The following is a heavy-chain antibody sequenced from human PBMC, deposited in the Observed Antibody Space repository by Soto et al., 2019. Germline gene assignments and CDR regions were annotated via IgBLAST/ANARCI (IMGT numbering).Heavy chain of an antibody. J-gene: IGHJ5*02. CDR3: AREGGNLNWFDP. V-gene: IGHV3-48*02. D-gene: IGHD1-26*01. CDR1: GFTFSSDS. CDR2: ISSSSSTI. Sequence: GGSVRLSCAASGFTFSSDSMNWVRQALGKGLEWVSYISSSSSTIYYADSVKGRFTISRDNAKNSLYLQMNSLRDEDTAVYYCAREGGNLNWFDPWGQGTLVTVSS.